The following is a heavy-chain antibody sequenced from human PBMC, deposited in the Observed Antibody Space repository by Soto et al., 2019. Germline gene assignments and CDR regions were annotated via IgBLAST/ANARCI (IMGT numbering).Heavy chain of an antibody. CDR3: ARLPSRHLVDY. D-gene: IGHD3-3*02. CDR2: MFYGVST. J-gene: IGHJ4*02. Sequence: SETLSFTCTVSGSSINSSGYYWYWIRQPPGKGLEWIGSMFYGVSTYYNPSLKSRVTVSVDTSKNQFSLNLRSVTAADTAVYYCARLPSRHLVDYWGQGTLVTVSS. V-gene: IGHV4-39*01. CDR1: GSSINSSGYY.